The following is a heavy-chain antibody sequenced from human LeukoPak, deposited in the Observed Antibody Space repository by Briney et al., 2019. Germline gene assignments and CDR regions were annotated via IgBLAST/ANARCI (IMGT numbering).Heavy chain of an antibody. Sequence: PGGSLRLSCAASGXTFSSYWMTWVRQAPGKGLEWVANINNDGSEKNYVESVKGRFTISRDNAKNSLFLQMNSLRAEDTAVYYCARDQGAFDMWGQGTMVTVSS. CDR3: ARDQGAFDM. CDR1: GXTFSSYW. V-gene: IGHV3-7*05. CDR2: INNDGSEK. J-gene: IGHJ3*02.